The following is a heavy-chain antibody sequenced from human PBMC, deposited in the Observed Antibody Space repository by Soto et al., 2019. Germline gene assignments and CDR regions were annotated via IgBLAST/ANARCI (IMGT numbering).Heavy chain of an antibody. V-gene: IGHV4-59*08. CDR2: IYYSGST. CDR3: ARLGGLLGIVVVPAANDDAFDI. CDR1: GCSISSYY. D-gene: IGHD2-2*03. Sequence: NPSETLSLSCTVSGCSISSYYWGWIRQPPGKGLEWIGYIYYSGSTNYNPSLKSRVTISVDTSKNQFSLKLSSVTAADTAVYYCARLGGLLGIVVVPAANDDAFDIWGQGTMVTVSS. J-gene: IGHJ3*02.